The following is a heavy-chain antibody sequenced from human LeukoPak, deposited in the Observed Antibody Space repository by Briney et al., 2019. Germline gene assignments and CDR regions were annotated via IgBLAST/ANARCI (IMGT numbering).Heavy chain of an antibody. V-gene: IGHV3-23*01. CDR1: GFTLSNYG. J-gene: IGHJ4*02. Sequence: AGSLRLTCAASGFTLSNYGLSWVRQGQGLVLEWVSTISSSGDTTYYAHSVKGRFTIYRDNSKNTLYLQMNSLRAEDTAVYYWAKIRESIWQACFDYWGQGTLVTISS. D-gene: IGHD6-6*01. CDR2: ISSSGDTT. CDR3: AKIRESIWQACFDY.